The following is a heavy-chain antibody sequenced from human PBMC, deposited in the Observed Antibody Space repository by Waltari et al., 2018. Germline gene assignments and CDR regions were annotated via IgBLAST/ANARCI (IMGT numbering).Heavy chain of an antibody. Sequence: EVQLVESGGGLVQPGGSLRLSCAASGFTFSSSWMHWVRQAPGKGLVWGARFKSEWGITTYADSVKGRFIISRYNAKNTLHLQMNGLSAEDKAVYYCVQGGLVAAFDYWGQGTLVTV. J-gene: IGHJ4*02. CDR2: FKSEWGIT. CDR1: GFTFSSSW. V-gene: IGHV3-74*01. CDR3: VQGGLVAAFDY. D-gene: IGHD2-8*02.